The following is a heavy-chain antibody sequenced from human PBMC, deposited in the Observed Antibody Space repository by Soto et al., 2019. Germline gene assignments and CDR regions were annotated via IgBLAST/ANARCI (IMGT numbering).Heavy chain of an antibody. V-gene: IGHV4-31*03. J-gene: IGHJ5*02. CDR3: ARERGADQLKGP. D-gene: IGHD3-10*01. Sequence: QVQLQESGPGLVKPSQTLSLTCTVSGGSISSGGYYWSWIRQHPGKGLEWIGYIYYSGRTYYNPSLKRRVTISVDTAKNQCSRKLSSVTAADTAVYYWARERGADQLKGPWGQGTLVTVSS. CDR1: GGSISSGGYY. CDR2: IYYSGRT.